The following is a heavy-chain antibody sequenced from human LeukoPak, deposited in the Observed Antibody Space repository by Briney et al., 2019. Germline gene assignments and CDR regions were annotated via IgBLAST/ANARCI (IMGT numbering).Heavy chain of an antibody. V-gene: IGHV3-48*03. CDR2: ISSSGSTI. Sequence: GGSLRLSCAASGFTFSSYEMNWVRQAPGKGLEWVSYISSSGSTIYYADSVKGRFTISRDNAKNTLYLQMNSLRAEDMAVYYCARVACSGGGCLFYFDYWGQGTLVTVSS. J-gene: IGHJ4*02. CDR3: ARVACSGGGCLFYFDY. CDR1: GFTFSSYE. D-gene: IGHD2-15*01.